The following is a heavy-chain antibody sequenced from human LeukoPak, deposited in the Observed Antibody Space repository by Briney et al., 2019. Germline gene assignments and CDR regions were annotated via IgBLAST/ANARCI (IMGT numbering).Heavy chain of an antibody. V-gene: IGHV1-8*01. CDR3: TTAGDRPTRYFDY. CDR2: MNPNSGNT. CDR1: GYSFSSYD. J-gene: IGHJ4*02. D-gene: IGHD3-9*01. Sequence: ASVKVSCKASGYSFSSYDINWVRQATGQGLEWMGWMNPNSGNTGYAQKFQGRVTMTRNTSINTAYMELSGLISEDTAVYFCTTAGDRPTRYFDYWGQGTLVTVSS.